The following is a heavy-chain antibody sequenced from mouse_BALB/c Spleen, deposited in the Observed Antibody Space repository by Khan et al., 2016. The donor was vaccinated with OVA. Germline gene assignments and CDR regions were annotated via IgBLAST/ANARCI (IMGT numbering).Heavy chain of an antibody. CDR3: ARRNYYGYYFDY. CDR1: GYSITSGYA. CDR2: ISYSGGT. D-gene: IGHD1-1*01. V-gene: IGHV3-2*02. J-gene: IGHJ2*01. Sequence: VQLKESGPGLVKPSQSLSLTCTVTGYSITSGYAWNWIRQFPGNKLEWMGYISYSGGTSHNPSLKSRISITRDTSTNQFFLQLNSVTTEDTATYYCARRNYYGYYFDYWGQGTPLTVSS.